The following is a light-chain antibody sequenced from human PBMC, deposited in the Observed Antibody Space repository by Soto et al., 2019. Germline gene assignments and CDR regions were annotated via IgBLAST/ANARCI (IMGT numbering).Light chain of an antibody. J-gene: IGKJ1*01. V-gene: IGKV1-39*01. CDR1: QSISSY. Sequence: DIQMTQSPSSLSASVGDRVTITCRASQSISSYLNWYQQKPGKAPKLLIYAAYSLQSEVPSRFSGRGFGTDFTLTISSLQPEDFATYYCQQSYSTPWTFGQGTKVEIK. CDR3: QQSYSTPWT. CDR2: AAY.